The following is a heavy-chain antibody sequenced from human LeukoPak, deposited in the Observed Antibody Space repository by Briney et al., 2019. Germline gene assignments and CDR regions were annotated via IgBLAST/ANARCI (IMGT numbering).Heavy chain of an antibody. D-gene: IGHD2-2*01. CDR2: IYHSGST. CDR3: ASPTYCSSTSCYGFDY. V-gene: IGHV4-38-2*01. CDR1: SLTCSDY. Sequence: SLTCSDYWSWIRQPPGKGLEWIGSIYHSGSTYYNPSLKSRVTISVDTSKNQFSLKLSSVTAADTAVYYCASPTYCSSTSCYGFDYWGQGTLVTVSS. J-gene: IGHJ4*02.